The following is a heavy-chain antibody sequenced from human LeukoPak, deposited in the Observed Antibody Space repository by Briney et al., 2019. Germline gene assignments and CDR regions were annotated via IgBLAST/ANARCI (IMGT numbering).Heavy chain of an antibody. Sequence: GGSLRLSCEASGFTLSTYWMNWVRQAPGKGLDWVANTNPDGSGKRYVDSVKGRFTIARDNADNSLSLQMNSLRAEDTAVYYCASWGAGGNSWGQGTLVTVSS. CDR1: GFTLSTYW. CDR2: TNPDGSGK. CDR3: ASWGAGGNS. D-gene: IGHD3-16*01. V-gene: IGHV3-7*01. J-gene: IGHJ4*02.